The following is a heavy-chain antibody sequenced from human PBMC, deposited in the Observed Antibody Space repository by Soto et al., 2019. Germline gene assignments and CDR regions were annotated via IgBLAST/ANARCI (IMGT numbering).Heavy chain of an antibody. V-gene: IGHV4-30-4*01. D-gene: IGHD4-17*01. Sequence: QVQLQESGPGLVKPSQTLSLTCTVSGGSISSGDYYWSWIHQPPGKGLEWIGYIYYSGSTYYNPSLKSRVTISVDTSKNQFSLKLSSVTAADTAVYYCARASDYGDYVGSFDIWGQGTMVTVSS. CDR2: IYYSGST. J-gene: IGHJ3*02. CDR3: ARASDYGDYVGSFDI. CDR1: GGSISSGDYY.